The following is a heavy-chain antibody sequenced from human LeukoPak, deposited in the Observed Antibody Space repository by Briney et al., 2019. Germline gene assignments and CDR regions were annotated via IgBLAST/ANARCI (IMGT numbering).Heavy chain of an antibody. Sequence: SVKVSRKASGGTFSSYAISWVRQAPGQGLEWMGGIIPIFGTANYAQKFQGRVTITTDESTSTAYMELSSLRSEDTAVYYCARPSSYYDSSGLENWGQGTLVTVSS. CDR1: GGTFSSYA. D-gene: IGHD3-22*01. J-gene: IGHJ4*02. V-gene: IGHV1-69*05. CDR2: IIPIFGTA. CDR3: ARPSSYYDSSGLEN.